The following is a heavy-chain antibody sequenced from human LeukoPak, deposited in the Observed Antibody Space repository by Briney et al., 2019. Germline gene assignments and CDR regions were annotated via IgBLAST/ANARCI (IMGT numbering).Heavy chain of an antibody. CDR3: ARDVTSNWYFDL. D-gene: IGHD4-17*01. CDR2: INPSGGST. Sequence: EASVKVSCKASGYTFTNYYMHWVRQAPGQGLEWMGIINPSGGSTSYAQKFQGRVTMTRDTSTSTAYMELSSLRSEDTAVYYCARDVTSNWYFDLWGRGTLVTVSS. J-gene: IGHJ2*01. V-gene: IGHV1-46*01. CDR1: GYTFTNYY.